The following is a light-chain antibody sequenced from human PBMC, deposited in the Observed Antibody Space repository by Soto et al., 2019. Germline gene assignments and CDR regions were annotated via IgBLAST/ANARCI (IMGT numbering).Light chain of an antibody. Sequence: EIVLTQSPATLSLSPGERATLSCRASQSISTYLARYQQKPGQAPRPLIYDASNRATGIPARFSGSGSGTDFTLTISSLDPEDFAVYYCQQRSNWPLTFGGGTKVEI. V-gene: IGKV3-11*01. CDR2: DAS. J-gene: IGKJ4*01. CDR1: QSISTY. CDR3: QQRSNWPLT.